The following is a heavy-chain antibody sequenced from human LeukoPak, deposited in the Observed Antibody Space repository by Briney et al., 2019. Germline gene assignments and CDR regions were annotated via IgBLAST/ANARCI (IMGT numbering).Heavy chain of an antibody. Sequence: NPSETLSLTCNFSAVSISRHFWRWIRQTPEKGLEWLGYVFSSGSTNYNPSLKSRITISLDTSKHQFSLTLSSVTAADTAVYYCAREYDYGGRGTLVTVPS. J-gene: IGHJ4*01. V-gene: IGHV4-59*11. CDR2: VFSSGST. CDR1: AVSISRHF. CDR3: AREYDY.